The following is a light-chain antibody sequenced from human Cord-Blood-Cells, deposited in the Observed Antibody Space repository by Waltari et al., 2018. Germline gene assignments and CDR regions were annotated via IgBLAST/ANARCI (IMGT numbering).Light chain of an antibody. J-gene: IGLJ1*01. CDR2: DVS. CDR3: CSYAGSYTF. V-gene: IGLV2-11*01. Sequence: QSSLSQPRPVSGSPGSSVTIPRSATCSDHGGYNYVSWYQQHPGKAPKLMIYDVSKRPSGVPDRFSGSKSGNTASLTISGLQAEDEADYYCCSYAGSYTFFGTGTKVTVL. CDR1: CSDHGGYNY.